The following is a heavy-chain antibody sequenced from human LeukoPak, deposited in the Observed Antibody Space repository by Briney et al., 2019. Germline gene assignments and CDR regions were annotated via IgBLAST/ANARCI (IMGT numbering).Heavy chain of an antibody. Sequence: SETLSLTCTVSGGSISSSSYYWGWIRQPPGKGLEWIGSIYYSGSTYYNPSLKSRVTISVDTSKNQFSLKLSPVTAADTAVYYCARAEMGWFDPWGQGTLVTVSS. CDR2: IYYSGST. CDR1: GGSISSSSYY. V-gene: IGHV4-39*07. CDR3: ARAEMGWFDP. J-gene: IGHJ5*02. D-gene: IGHD1-14*01.